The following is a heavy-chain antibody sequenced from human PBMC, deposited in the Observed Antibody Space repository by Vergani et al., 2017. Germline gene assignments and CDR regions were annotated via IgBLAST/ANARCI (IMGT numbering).Heavy chain of an antibody. Sequence: EVQLVESGGGLVQPGRSLRLSCAASGFTFDDYAMHWVRQAPGKGLEWVSGISWNSGSIGYADSVKGRFTISRDNAKNSLYLQMNSLRAEDTAVYYCARIYGDYDGNWFDPWGQGTLVTVSS. CDR2: ISWNSGSI. V-gene: IGHV3-9*01. D-gene: IGHD4-17*01. CDR3: ARIYGDYDGNWFDP. CDR1: GFTFDDYA. J-gene: IGHJ5*02.